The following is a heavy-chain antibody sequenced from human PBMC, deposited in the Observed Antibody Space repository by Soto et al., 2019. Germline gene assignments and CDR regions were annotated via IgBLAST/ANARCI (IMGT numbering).Heavy chain of an antibody. V-gene: IGHV2-5*02. D-gene: IGHD6-19*01. CDR3: ARRRGGFGGGWTTPYFDY. Sequence: QITLKESGPTAVKPTQTLTLTYSLSGFSLNTGGVGVGWIRQPPGKALEWLAVIYWDDDKSWNPSLRDRLTINRDASDDQVVLTVTNMDPVDTGTYYCARRRGGFGGGWTTPYFDYWGQGTLVTVSS. CDR2: IYWDDDK. CDR1: GFSLNTGGVG. J-gene: IGHJ4*02.